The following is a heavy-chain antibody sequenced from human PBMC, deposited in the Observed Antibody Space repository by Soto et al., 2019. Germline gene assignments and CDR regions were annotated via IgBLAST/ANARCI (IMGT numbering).Heavy chain of an antibody. CDR3: ARGKRKPMVRGVIDWFDP. D-gene: IGHD3-10*01. J-gene: IGHJ5*02. Sequence: SDTLSLTCTVSGGSISSYYWSWIRQPPGKGLEWIGYIYYSGSTNYNPSLKSRVTISVDTSKNQFSLKLSSVTAADTAVYYCARGKRKPMVRGVIDWFDPWGQGTLVPSP. CDR2: IYYSGST. CDR1: GGSISSYY. V-gene: IGHV4-59*01.